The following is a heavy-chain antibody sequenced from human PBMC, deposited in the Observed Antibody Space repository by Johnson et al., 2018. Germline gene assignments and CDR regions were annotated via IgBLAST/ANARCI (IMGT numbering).Heavy chain of an antibody. D-gene: IGHD1-1*01. CDR3: ARGGTSRLNEFDI. Sequence: QVQLQESGPGLVKPSETLSLTCTVSGGSISSYYWSWIRQPPGKGLKWIGYIYYSGSTNYNPSLKSRVTISVDTSKNQFSLKLSSGTAADTAGYYCARGGTSRLNEFDIWGQGTMVTVSS. CDR1: GGSISSYY. V-gene: IGHV4-59*01. J-gene: IGHJ3*02. CDR2: IYYSGST.